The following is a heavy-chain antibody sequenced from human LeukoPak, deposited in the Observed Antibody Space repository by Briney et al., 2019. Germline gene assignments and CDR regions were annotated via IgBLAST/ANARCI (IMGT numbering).Heavy chain of an antibody. CDR3: AKDQYCYGNFDYYGMDV. CDR2: ISYDGSNK. J-gene: IGHJ6*02. D-gene: IGHD5-18*01. CDR1: GFTFSSYG. V-gene: IGHV3-30*18. Sequence: GGSLRLSCAASGFTFSSYGMHWVRQAPGKGLEWVAVISYDGSNKNYADSVKGRFTISRDNSKNTLYLQMNSLRAEDTAVYYCAKDQYCYGNFDYYGMDVWGQGTTVTVSS.